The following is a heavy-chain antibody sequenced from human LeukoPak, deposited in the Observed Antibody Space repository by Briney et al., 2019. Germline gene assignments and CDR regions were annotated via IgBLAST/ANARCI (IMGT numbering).Heavy chain of an antibody. Sequence: GGSLRLSCAASGFTVSSNYMSWVRQAPGKGLEWVSFSYNGDNTHYTDSVKGRFHLSRDNTKNTVYLQMSSLRVEDTAMYYCAGISDLLYYFDSWGQGTLVTVSS. D-gene: IGHD1-14*01. V-gene: IGHV3-66*01. CDR2: SYNGDNT. CDR1: GFTVSSNY. CDR3: AGISDLLYYFDS. J-gene: IGHJ4*02.